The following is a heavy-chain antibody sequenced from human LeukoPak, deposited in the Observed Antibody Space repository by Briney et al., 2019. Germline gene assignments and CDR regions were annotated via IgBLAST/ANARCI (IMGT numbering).Heavy chain of an antibody. V-gene: IGHV4-39*01. CDR2: IYYSGST. CDR1: GGSISSSSYY. Sequence: SETLSLTCTVSGGSISSSSYYWGWIRQPPGKGLEWIGSIYYSGSTYYNPSLKSRVTISVDTSKNQFSLKLSSVTAADTAVYFCARVRVGMDVWGQGTTVTVSS. J-gene: IGHJ6*02. CDR3: ARVRVGMDV.